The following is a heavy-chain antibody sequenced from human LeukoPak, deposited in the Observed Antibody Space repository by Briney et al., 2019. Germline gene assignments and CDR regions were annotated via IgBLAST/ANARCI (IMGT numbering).Heavy chain of an antibody. J-gene: IGHJ4*02. D-gene: IGHD1-1*01. CDR1: GGSIGSGSYY. CDR2: ISSSGST. V-gene: IGHV4-61*02. Sequence: TSETLSLTCTVSGGSIGSGSYYWSWIRQPAGKGLEWIGRISSSGSTNYNPSLKSRVTISVDTSKNQFSLKLSSVTAADTAVYYCARPTGTTPLWGQGTLVTVSS. CDR3: ARPTGTTPL.